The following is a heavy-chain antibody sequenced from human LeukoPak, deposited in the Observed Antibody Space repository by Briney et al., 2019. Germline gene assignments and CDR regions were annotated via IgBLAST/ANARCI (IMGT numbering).Heavy chain of an antibody. CDR2: ISYDGSNK. Sequence: PGRSLRLSCAASGFTFSSYGMHWVRQAPGKGLEWVAVISYDGSNKYYADSVKGRFTISRDNSKNTLYLQMNSLRAEDTAVYYCAKDDSWAVDRYFDYWGQGTLVTVSS. D-gene: IGHD3-22*01. CDR1: GFTFSSYG. J-gene: IGHJ4*02. V-gene: IGHV3-30*18. CDR3: AKDDSWAVDRYFDY.